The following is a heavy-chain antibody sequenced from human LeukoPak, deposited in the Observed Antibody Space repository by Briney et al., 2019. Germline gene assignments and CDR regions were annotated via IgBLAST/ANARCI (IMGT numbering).Heavy chain of an antibody. CDR3: ATFPYYYDSSGTGVNWFDP. D-gene: IGHD3-22*01. V-gene: IGHV1-24*01. CDR1: GYTLTELS. Sequence: ASVKVSCKVSGYTLTELSMHWVRQAPGKGLEWMGGFDPEDGETTYAQKFQGRVTMTEDTSTDTAYMELSSLRSEDTAVYYCATFPYYYDSSGTGVNWFDPWGQGTLVTVSS. J-gene: IGHJ5*02. CDR2: FDPEDGET.